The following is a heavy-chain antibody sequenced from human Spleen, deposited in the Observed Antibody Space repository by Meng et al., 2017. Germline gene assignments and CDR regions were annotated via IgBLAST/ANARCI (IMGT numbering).Heavy chain of an antibody. CDR1: GFTYSNYW. D-gene: IGHD2-8*01. V-gene: IGHV3-74*01. CDR2: INTDGSIT. J-gene: IGHJ4*02. Sequence: GGSLRLSCAASGFTYSNYWMLWVRQVPGKGLVWVSRINTDGSITGYADSVQGRFTISRDNAMKSLYLQIISLRAEDTAVYYCAKWANSALAFWGQGPLVTVSS. CDR3: AKWANSALAF.